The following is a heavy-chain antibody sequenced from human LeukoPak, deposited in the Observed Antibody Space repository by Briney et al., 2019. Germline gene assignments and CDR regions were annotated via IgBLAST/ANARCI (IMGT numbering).Heavy chain of an antibody. V-gene: IGHV1-18*01. CDR1: GYTFTSYG. CDR3: ARANFLYCSSSTCLFDY. CDR2: ISAYNGNT. J-gene: IGHJ4*02. Sequence: ASVKVSCKASGYTFTSYGISWVRQAPGQGLEWMGWISAYNGNTNYAQKLQGRVAMTTDTSTSTAYMELRSLRSDDTAVYYCARANFLYCSSSTCLFDYWGQGTLVTVSS. D-gene: IGHD2-2*01.